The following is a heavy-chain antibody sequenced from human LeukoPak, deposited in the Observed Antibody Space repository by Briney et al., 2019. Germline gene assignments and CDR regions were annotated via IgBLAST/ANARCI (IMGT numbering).Heavy chain of an antibody. CDR2: ISGSGGST. CDR1: GFTLSSYA. CDR3: AKDQGGDYLTPLDY. V-gene: IGHV3-23*01. Sequence: PGGSLRLSCAASGFTLSSYAMSWVRQAPGKGLEWVSAISGSGGSTYYADSVKGRFTISRDNSKNTLYLQMNSLRAEDTAVYYCAKDQGGDYLTPLDYWGQGTLVTVSS. D-gene: IGHD4-17*01. J-gene: IGHJ4*02.